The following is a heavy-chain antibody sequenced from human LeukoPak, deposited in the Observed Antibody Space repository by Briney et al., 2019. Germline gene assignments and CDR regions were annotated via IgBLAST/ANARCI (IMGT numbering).Heavy chain of an antibody. J-gene: IGHJ4*02. CDR3: ARDKKSGESSEIDY. CDR1: GFTFSNYW. D-gene: IGHD3-10*01. CDR2: INRDGSTT. Sequence: PGGSLRLCCAASGFTFSNYWVHWVRQAPGKGLVWVSRINRDGSTTKYAASVKGRFTVSRDNAKNTLNLQMNSLRAEDTAVYYCARDKKSGESSEIDYWGQGTLVTVSS. V-gene: IGHV3-74*03.